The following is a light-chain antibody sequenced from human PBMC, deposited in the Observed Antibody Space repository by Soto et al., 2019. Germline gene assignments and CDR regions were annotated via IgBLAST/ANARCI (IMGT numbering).Light chain of an antibody. Sequence: EIVMTQSPATLSVSPGERATLSCMASQSVSSNLAWYQQKPGQAPRLLIYGASTRATGIPARFSGSVSGTEFTLTISSLQSEDFAVYYCQQYNNWPPTFGHGTKVAIK. V-gene: IGKV3-15*01. CDR1: QSVSSN. CDR3: QQYNNWPPT. J-gene: IGKJ3*01. CDR2: GAS.